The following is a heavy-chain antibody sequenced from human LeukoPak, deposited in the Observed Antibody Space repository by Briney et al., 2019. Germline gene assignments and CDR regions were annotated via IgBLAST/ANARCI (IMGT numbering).Heavy chain of an antibody. V-gene: IGHV3-9*03. J-gene: IGHJ4*02. CDR3: AKGKVGATAFYFDY. CDR1: GFTFDDYA. D-gene: IGHD1-26*01. CDR2: ISWNSGSI. Sequence: GGSLRLSCAASGFTFDDYAMHWVRQAPGKGLEWVSGISWNSGSIGYADSVKGRFTISRDNAKNSLYLQMNSLRAEDMALYYCAKGKVGATAFYFDYWGQGTLVTVSS.